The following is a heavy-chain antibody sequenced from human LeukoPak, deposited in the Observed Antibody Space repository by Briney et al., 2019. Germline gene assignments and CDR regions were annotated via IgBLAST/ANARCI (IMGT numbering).Heavy chain of an antibody. Sequence: GGSLRLSCAASGFTFSSYSMNWVRQAPGKGLEWVLSISSSSSYIYYADSVKGRFTISRHNAKNSLYLQMNSLRAEDTAVYYCARGQVESYYYDSSGYYYETHWGQGTLVTVSS. J-gene: IGHJ4*02. CDR1: GFTFSSYS. CDR3: ARGQVESYYYDSSGYYYETH. D-gene: IGHD3-22*01. V-gene: IGHV3-21*01. CDR2: ISSSSSYI.